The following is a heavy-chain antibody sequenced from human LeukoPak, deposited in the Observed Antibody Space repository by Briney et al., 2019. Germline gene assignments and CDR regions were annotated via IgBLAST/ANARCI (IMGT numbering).Heavy chain of an antibody. Sequence: GGSLRLSCVASGFTFTSYAMNWVRQAPGKGLEWVSFISRSSTTIYYADSVKGRFTISRDNAKNSLYLLMNSLRAEDTAVYYCARPRSSYYYGSGSYYNYWGQGTPVTVSS. V-gene: IGHV3-48*01. CDR3: ARPRSSYYYGSGSYYNY. D-gene: IGHD3-10*01. CDR2: ISRSSTTI. J-gene: IGHJ4*02. CDR1: GFTFTSYA.